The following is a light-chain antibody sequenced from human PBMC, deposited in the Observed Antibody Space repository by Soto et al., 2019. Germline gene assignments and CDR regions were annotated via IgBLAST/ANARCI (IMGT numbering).Light chain of an antibody. V-gene: IGKV3-20*01. CDR2: DAS. CDR1: QSVNRRY. Sequence: VLTQSPGTLSCSPGQRDTLSCRSIQSVNRRYIAWYQVNPGQAPRILSYDASSRASGIPDRFSGSGSWTDFTLTISRLETEDFEVLYCQQYDTSEIIFGQGTRLDIK. CDR3: QQYDTSEII. J-gene: IGKJ5*01.